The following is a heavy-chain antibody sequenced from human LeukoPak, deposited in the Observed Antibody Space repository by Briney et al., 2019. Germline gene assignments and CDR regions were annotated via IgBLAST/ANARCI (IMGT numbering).Heavy chain of an antibody. J-gene: IGHJ4*02. CDR2: MNEDGSDK. V-gene: IGHV3-7*01. CDR1: GFTFNTHW. D-gene: IGHD4-23*01. CDR3: ASWTKVAAY. Sequence: GGSLRLSCAASGFTFNTHWTSWVRQAPGKGLEGVAHMNEDGSDKYYVDSVKGRFTISRDDAKNSLSLQMSSRRAEDTAVYYCASWTKVAAYWGQGTLVTVSS.